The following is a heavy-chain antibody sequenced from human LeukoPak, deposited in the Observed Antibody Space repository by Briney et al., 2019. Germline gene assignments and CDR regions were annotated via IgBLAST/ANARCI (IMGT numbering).Heavy chain of an antibody. Sequence: PSETLSLTCTVSGGSISSYYWSWIRQPPGKGLEWIGSIYFSGSTNYNPSLKSRVTIPVDTSKERFSLKLISLTAADTAKYYCARDYCSSTSCHAAKNWFDPWGQGTLVTVSS. CDR3: ARDYCSSTSCHAAKNWFDP. CDR2: IYFSGST. D-gene: IGHD2-2*01. CDR1: GGSISSYY. J-gene: IGHJ5*02. V-gene: IGHV4-59*01.